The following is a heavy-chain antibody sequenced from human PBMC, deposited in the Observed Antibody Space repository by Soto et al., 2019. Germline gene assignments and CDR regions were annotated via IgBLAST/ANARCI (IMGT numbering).Heavy chain of an antibody. CDR2: IYYSGST. V-gene: IGHV4-59*01. CDR3: RLRENYYYGMDV. CDR1: GGSISIYY. Sequence: SETLSLTCTVSGGSISIYYWSWIRQPPGKGLEWIGYIYYSGSTNYNPSLKSRVTISVDTSKNQFSLKLSSVTAADTAVYYCRLRENYYYGMDVWGQGTTVTVSS. D-gene: IGHD5-12*01. J-gene: IGHJ6*02.